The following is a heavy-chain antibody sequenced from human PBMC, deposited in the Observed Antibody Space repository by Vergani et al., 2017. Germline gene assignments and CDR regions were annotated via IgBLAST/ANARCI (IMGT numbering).Heavy chain of an antibody. CDR1: GFTFSSYS. CDR3: SRYRYYLGSGSYPYFYYYGLDV. V-gene: IGHV3-21*01. J-gene: IGHJ6*02. CDR2: ISSSSSYI. D-gene: IGHD3-10*01. Sequence: EVQLVESGGGLVKRGGSLRLSCAASGFTFSSYSMNWVRQAPGKGLEWVSSISSSSSYIHYSDSLKGRFTISRDNAKSSRYLQMNSLRAEDTGVYYCSRYRYYLGSGSYPYFYYYGLDVWGQGTAVTVSS.